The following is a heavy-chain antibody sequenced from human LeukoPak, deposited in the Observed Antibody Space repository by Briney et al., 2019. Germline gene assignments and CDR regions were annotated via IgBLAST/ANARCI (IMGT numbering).Heavy chain of an antibody. V-gene: IGHV3-7*01. J-gene: IGHJ4*02. CDR3: AREIVLMVYASDY. CDR2: IKQDGSEK. Sequence: GGSLRLSCAASGFTFSSYWMSWVRQAPGKGLEWVANIKQDGSEKYYVDSVKGRFTISRDNAKNSLYLQMNSLRAEDTAVYYCAREIVLMVYASDYWGQGTLVTVSS. D-gene: IGHD2-8*01. CDR1: GFTFSSYW.